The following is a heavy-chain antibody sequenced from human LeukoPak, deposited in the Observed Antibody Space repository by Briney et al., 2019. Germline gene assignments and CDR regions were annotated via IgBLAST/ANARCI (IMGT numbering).Heavy chain of an antibody. CDR3: ATGAYSSSWYVPY. Sequence: PGGSLRLSCAASGFTFSSYSMNWVRQAPGKGLEWVSSISSSSSYIYYADSVEGRFTISRDNAKNSLYLQMNSLRAEDTAVYYCATGAYSSSWYVPYWGQGTLVTVSS. V-gene: IGHV3-21*01. D-gene: IGHD6-13*01. J-gene: IGHJ4*02. CDR2: ISSSSSYI. CDR1: GFTFSSYS.